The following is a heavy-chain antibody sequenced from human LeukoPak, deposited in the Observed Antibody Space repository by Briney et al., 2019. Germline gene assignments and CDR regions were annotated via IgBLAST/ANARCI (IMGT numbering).Heavy chain of an antibody. CDR3: SIYEV. CDR1: GYIFTDYY. CDR2: INPDTGDT. J-gene: IGHJ3*01. V-gene: IGHV1-2*02. Sequence: GASVKVSCKASGYIFTDYYMNWVRQAPGQGLEWLGWINPDTGDTNYAQKFQGRVTMARDTSISTAYMELSRLKYDDTAMYYCSIYEVWGQGTMVTFSS. D-gene: IGHD3-3*01.